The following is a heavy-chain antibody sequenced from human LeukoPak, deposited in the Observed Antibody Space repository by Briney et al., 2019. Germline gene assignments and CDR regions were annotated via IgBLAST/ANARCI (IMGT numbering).Heavy chain of an antibody. Sequence: SETLPLTCTVSGGSVSSGSYYWSWIRQPPGKGLEWIGYIYYSGSTNYNPSLKSRVTISVDTSKNQFSMKLSSVTAADTAVYYCASADTAMASLDYWGQGTLVTVSS. CDR1: GGSVSSGSYY. J-gene: IGHJ4*02. V-gene: IGHV4-61*01. CDR3: ASADTAMASLDY. D-gene: IGHD5-18*01. CDR2: IYYSGST.